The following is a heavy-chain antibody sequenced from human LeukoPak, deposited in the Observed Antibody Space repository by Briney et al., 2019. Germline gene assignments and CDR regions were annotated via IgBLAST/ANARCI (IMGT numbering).Heavy chain of an antibody. CDR2: ISGSGNRT. CDR3: SRWAGSKNLILPLFDN. V-gene: IGHV3-21*06. J-gene: IGHJ4*02. CDR1: GFTFSSYS. Sequence: PGGSLRLSCAASGFTFSSYSMNWVRQAPGKGLEWVSAISGSGNRTFYADSVKGRFTISRDNSKNTLYLLMNSLRAEDSALYYCSRWAGSKNLILPLFDNWGQGTLVTVSS. D-gene: IGHD1-26*01.